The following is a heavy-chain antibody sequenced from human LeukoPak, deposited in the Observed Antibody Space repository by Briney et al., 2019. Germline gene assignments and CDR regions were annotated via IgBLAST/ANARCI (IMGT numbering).Heavy chain of an antibody. Sequence: GGSLRLSCAASGFTFSSYGMHWVRQAPGKGLEWVAFIRHDGSNKYYADSVKGRFTISRDNSKNTLYLQMNSLRAEDTAVYYCAKDAPPYCSSTSCFGYWGQGTLVTVSS. CDR2: IRHDGSNK. CDR3: AKDAPPYCSSTSCFGY. V-gene: IGHV3-30*02. D-gene: IGHD2-2*01. CDR1: GFTFSSYG. J-gene: IGHJ4*02.